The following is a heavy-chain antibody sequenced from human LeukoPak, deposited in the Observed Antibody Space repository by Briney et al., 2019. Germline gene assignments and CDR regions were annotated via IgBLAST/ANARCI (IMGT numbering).Heavy chain of an antibody. Sequence: GSLRLSCAAAGFTFSTYAVGCVRQSPGKGLEWVSSISGGYSTYYADSVKGRFTISRDSSKNTLYLQMNSLRAEDTAIYYCAKRGDIGAFDYWGQGTLVTVSS. J-gene: IGHJ4*02. CDR2: ISGGYST. V-gene: IGHV3-23*01. D-gene: IGHD5-12*01. CDR3: AKRGDIGAFDY. CDR1: GFTFSTYA.